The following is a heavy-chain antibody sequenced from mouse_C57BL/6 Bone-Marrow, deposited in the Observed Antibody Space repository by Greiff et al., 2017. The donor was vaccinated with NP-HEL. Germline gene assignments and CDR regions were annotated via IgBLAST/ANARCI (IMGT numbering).Heavy chain of an antibody. CDR2: INPNNGGT. Sequence: VQLQQSGTELVKPGASVKLSCKASGYTFTSSWRHWLKQRPGQGLEWIGNINPNNGGTNDKEKFKTKATLTVDKSSSTAYMQLSSLTSEDSAVYYCARDSGYAFDYWGQGTTLTVSS. J-gene: IGHJ2*01. CDR1: GYTFTSSW. CDR3: ARDSGYAFDY. V-gene: IGHV1-53*01. D-gene: IGHD3-2*02.